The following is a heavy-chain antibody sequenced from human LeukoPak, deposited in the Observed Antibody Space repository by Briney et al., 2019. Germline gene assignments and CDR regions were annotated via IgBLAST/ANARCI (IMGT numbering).Heavy chain of an antibody. CDR1: GFTFSGFY. V-gene: IGHV3-30*14. J-gene: IGHJ4*02. D-gene: IGHD2-8*01. CDR3: ARDRCTNGVCYYDY. CDR2: IWYDGSIK. Sequence: GGSLRLSCAASGFTFSGFYMHWVRQASGKGLGWVAVIWYDGSIKYYGDYVRGRFTISRDNPKNTLYLQMNSLRAEDTAVYYCARDRCTNGVCYYDYWGQGTLVTVSS.